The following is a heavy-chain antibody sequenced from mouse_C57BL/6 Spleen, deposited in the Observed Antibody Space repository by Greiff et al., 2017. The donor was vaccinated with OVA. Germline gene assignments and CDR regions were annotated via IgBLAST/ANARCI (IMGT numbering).Heavy chain of an antibody. D-gene: IGHD2-2*01. Sequence: QVQLQQSGAELARPGASVKMSCKASGYTFTSYTMHWVKQRPGQGLEWIGYINPSSGYTKYNQKLKDKATLTADKSSSTAYMQLSSLTSEDSAVYYCARSPYGYEEWYFGVWGTGTTVTVSS. V-gene: IGHV1-4*01. CDR2: INPSSGYT. CDR1: GYTFTSYT. J-gene: IGHJ1*03. CDR3: ARSPYGYEEWYFGV.